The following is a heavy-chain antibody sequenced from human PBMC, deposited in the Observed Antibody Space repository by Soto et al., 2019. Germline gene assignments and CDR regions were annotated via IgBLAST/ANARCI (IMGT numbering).Heavy chain of an antibody. Sequence: GESLKISCKGSGYSFTSYWIGWLRQMPGKGLEWMGIIYPGDSDTRYSPSFQGQVTISADKSISTAYLQWSSLKASDTAMYYCARLPVVPAAKYYYYGMDVWGQGTTVTVSS. V-gene: IGHV5-51*01. J-gene: IGHJ6*02. CDR1: GYSFTSYW. CDR2: IYPGDSDT. CDR3: ARLPVVPAAKYYYYGMDV. D-gene: IGHD2-2*01.